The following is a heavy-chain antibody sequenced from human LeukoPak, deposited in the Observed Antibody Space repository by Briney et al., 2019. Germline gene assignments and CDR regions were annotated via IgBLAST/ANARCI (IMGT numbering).Heavy chain of an antibody. CDR2: ISSSSSYI. J-gene: IGHJ3*02. CDR1: GFTFSSYG. Sequence: GGSLRLSCAASGFTFSSYGMHWVRQAPGKGLEWVSSISSSSSYIYYADSVKGRFTISRDNAKNSLYLQMNSLRAEDTAVYYCARDIRAAGDAFDIWGQGTMVTVSS. V-gene: IGHV3-21*01. D-gene: IGHD6-13*01. CDR3: ARDIRAAGDAFDI.